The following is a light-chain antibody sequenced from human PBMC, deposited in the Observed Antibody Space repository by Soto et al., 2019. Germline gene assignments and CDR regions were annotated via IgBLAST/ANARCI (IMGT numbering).Light chain of an antibody. CDR1: QSVNSNY. V-gene: IGKV3-20*01. Sequence: EIVLTQSPGTLSLSPGERVTLSCRASQSVNSNYLAWYQQKPGQAPRLLIYGTSSKATDIPDRFSGSGSGTDFPLTTSRLEPEDFAVYYCQQYSDGNSPRYSFGQGTKLEIK. J-gene: IGKJ2*03. CDR3: QQYSDGNSPRYS. CDR2: GTS.